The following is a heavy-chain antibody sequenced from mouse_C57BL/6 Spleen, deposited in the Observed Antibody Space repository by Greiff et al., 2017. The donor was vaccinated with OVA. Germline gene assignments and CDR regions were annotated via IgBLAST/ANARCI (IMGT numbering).Heavy chain of an antibody. CDR2: IDPSDSYT. D-gene: IGHD1-1*01. J-gene: IGHJ2*01. V-gene: IGHV1-50*01. CDR3: ARRGTTVVAPFDY. Sequence: VQLQQPGAELVKPGASVKLSCKASGYTFTSYWMQWVKQRPGPGLEWIGEIDPSDSYTNYNQKFKGKATLTVDTSSSTAYMQLSSLTSEDSAFYYCARRGTTVVAPFDYWGQGTTLTVSS. CDR1: GYTFTSYW.